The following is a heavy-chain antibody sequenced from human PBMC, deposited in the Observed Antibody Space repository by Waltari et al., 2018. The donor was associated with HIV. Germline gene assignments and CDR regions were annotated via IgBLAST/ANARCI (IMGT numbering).Heavy chain of an antibody. J-gene: IGHJ4*02. CDR1: GFTFSSYS. V-gene: IGHV3-64D*06. CDR2: IRGDGNST. D-gene: IGHD3-9*01. CDR3: AKGNYDVLTGYYGPSFEY. Sequence: EVQLVESGGTLVQPGGSLRLSCSASGFTFSSYSIQWVRQTPGKGLEYVSAIRGDGNSTYYAGSLKGRFTITRDNSNNTVWLQMRSLRAEDTAVYYCAKGNYDVLTGYYGPSFEYWGQGTLVTVSS.